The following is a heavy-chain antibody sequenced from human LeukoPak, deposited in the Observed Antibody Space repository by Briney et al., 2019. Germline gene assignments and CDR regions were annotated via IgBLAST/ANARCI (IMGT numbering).Heavy chain of an antibody. J-gene: IGHJ6*02. CDR1: GFTVSSNY. CDR2: IYSGGST. Sequence: GGSLRLSCAASGFTVSSNYMSWVRQAPGKGLEWVSVIYSGGSTYYADSVKGRFTISRDNSKNTLYLQMNSLRAEGTAVYYCARAFGYCSSTSCYTVHYGMDVWGQGTTVTVSS. V-gene: IGHV3-53*01. CDR3: ARAFGYCSSTSCYTVHYGMDV. D-gene: IGHD2-2*02.